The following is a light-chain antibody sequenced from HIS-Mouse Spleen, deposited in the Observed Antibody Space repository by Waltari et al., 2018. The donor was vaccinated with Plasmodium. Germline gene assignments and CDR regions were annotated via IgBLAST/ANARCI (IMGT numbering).Light chain of an antibody. Sequence: SYELTQPPSVSVSPGQTARITCSGDALPKQYAYWYQQKPGQAPLLVIYQDSERPSGITERFSGSSSGTTLTLTISGVQAEDEADYYCQSADSSGTPNWVFGGGTKLTVL. CDR1: ALPKQY. CDR3: QSADSSGTPNWV. CDR2: QDS. J-gene: IGLJ3*02. V-gene: IGLV3-25*03.